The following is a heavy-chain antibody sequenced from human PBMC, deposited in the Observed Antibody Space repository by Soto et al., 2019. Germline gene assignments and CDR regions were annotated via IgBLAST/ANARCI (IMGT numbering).Heavy chain of an antibody. CDR1: GYRFTRYW. D-gene: IGHD1-1*01. CDR3: ARRVRYNWNDDGMDV. Sequence: GESLKISCTVSGYRFTRYWIGWVRQMPGKGLEWMGIIYPGDSDTRYSPSFQGQVTISADKSISTAYLQWSSLKASDTAMYYCARRVRYNWNDDGMDVWGQGTTVTVSS. CDR2: IYPGDSDT. V-gene: IGHV5-51*01. J-gene: IGHJ6*02.